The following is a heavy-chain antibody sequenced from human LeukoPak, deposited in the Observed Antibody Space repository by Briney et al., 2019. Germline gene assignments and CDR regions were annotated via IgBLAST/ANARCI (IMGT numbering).Heavy chain of an antibody. CDR2: ISGNNGDT. D-gene: IGHD2-15*01. CDR1: GYSFTTYG. J-gene: IGHJ4*02. CDR3: ARTRSGGSCSY. V-gene: IGHV1-18*01. Sequence: ASVKVSCKASGYSFTTYGITWVRQAPGQGLEWMGWISGNNGDTKYAQKVQGRVTMTTDTSTSTAYMEVTSLTSDDTAVYYCARTRSGGSCSYWGQGTLVTVSA.